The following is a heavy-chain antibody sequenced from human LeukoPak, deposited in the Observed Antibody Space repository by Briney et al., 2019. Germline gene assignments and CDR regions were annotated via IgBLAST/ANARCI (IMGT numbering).Heavy chain of an antibody. J-gene: IGHJ5*02. Sequence: GASAKVSCKATGYIFSNYGISWVRQAPGHGLEWMGWISSGGNTNYAPKFQDRATMTTDTSTSTAYMELRSLRFDDTAVYYCARDFAWGSGGAPIDDNWLDPWGQGTLVTVSS. V-gene: IGHV1-18*01. D-gene: IGHD7-27*01. CDR3: ARDFAWGSGGAPIDDNWLDP. CDR1: GYIFSNYG. CDR2: ISSGGNT.